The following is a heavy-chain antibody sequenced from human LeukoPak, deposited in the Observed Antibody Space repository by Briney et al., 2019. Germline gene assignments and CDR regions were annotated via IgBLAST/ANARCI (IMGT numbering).Heavy chain of an antibody. D-gene: IGHD3-22*01. V-gene: IGHV4-59*01. CDR3: ARSVWDTSGYYFDF. J-gene: IGHJ4*02. CDR1: GDSISTYY. Sequence: SETLSLTCTVSGDSISTYYWSWIRQSPGKGVEWIGYINYSGSSNYNPSLKSRVTLLVDTSENQFSLKLSSVTAADTAEYYCARSVWDTSGYYFDFWGQGALVTVSS. CDR2: INYSGSS.